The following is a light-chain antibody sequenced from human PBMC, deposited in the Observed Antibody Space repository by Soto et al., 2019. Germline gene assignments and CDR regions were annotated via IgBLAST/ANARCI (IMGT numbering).Light chain of an antibody. CDR3: TSYTSSSTLDV. CDR2: EVS. V-gene: IGLV2-14*01. Sequence: QSFVTQPASLSGSPGQSITISCTGTSSDVGGYNYVSWYQQHPGKAPKLMIYEVSNRPLGVSNRFSGSKSGNTASLTISGLQAEDEADYYCTSYTSSSTLDVFGTGTKVTVL. J-gene: IGLJ1*01. CDR1: SSDVGGYNY.